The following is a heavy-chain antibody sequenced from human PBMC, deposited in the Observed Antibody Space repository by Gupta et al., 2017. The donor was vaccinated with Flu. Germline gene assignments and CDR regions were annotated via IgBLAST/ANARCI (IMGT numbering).Heavy chain of an antibody. CDR3: ARDPPHVTSYYYYGMDV. D-gene: IGHD4-17*01. J-gene: IGHJ6*02. V-gene: IGHV1-69*01. Sequence: GQGLEWMGGIIPIFGTANYAQKFQGRVTITADESTSTAYMELSSLRSEDTAVYYCARDPPHVTSYYYYGMDVWGQGTTVTVSS. CDR2: IIPIFGTA.